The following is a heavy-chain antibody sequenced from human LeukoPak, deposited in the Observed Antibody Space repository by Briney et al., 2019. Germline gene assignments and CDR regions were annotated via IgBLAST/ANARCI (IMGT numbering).Heavy chain of an antibody. CDR1: GGTVSSYS. Sequence: ASVKVSCKASGGTVSSYSISWVRQAPGQGLEWMGGIIPIFDTANYAQKFQGRVTITTDESTNTAYMELSSLRSDDTAVYYCTRAALPAAIRSLTSNWYDPWGQGTLVTVSS. J-gene: IGHJ5*02. D-gene: IGHD2-2*02. V-gene: IGHV1-69*05. CDR3: TRAALPAAIRSLTSNWYDP. CDR2: IIPIFDTA.